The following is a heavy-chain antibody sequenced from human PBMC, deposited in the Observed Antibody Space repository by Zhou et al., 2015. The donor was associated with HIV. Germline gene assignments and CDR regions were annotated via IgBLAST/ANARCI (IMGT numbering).Heavy chain of an antibody. V-gene: IGHV3-23*05. CDR3: ARVSNDWESPLGY. D-gene: IGHD1-26*01. CDR2: INNRGSRT. J-gene: IGHJ4*02. CDR1: GFTFSRYA. Sequence: EVQLLESGGGLAQPGGSLIISCAASGFTFSRYAMGWVRQAPGKGLEWVSDINNRGSRTYYADSVRGRFTISRDNSKNTLFLQMHNLRVEDTAVYYCARVSNDWESPLGYWGQGTLVTVSS.